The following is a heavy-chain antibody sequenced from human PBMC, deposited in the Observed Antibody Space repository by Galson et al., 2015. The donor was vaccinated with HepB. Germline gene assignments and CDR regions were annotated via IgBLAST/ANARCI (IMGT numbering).Heavy chain of an antibody. V-gene: IGHV4-39*01. CDR1: GGSTSSNTYY. J-gene: IGHJ6*02. D-gene: IGHD2-15*01. CDR3: ARHVGESGSYGMDV. Sequence: ETLSLTCAVFGGSTSSNTYYWSWIRQPPGRGLEWIGSIYYTGTTYYNPSLKSRVTISLNTSKNHFSLKLRSVAAADTAVYYCARHVGESGSYGMDVWGQGTTVSVSS. CDR2: IYYTGTT.